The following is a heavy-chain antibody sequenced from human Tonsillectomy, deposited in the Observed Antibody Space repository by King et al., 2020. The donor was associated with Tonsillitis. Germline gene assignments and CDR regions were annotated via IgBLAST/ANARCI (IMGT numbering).Heavy chain of an antibody. Sequence: QLQESGPGLVKPSETLSLTCTVSGGSISSSSYYWGWIRQPPGKGLEWIGSIYYSGSNYYNPSLKSRVTISVDTSKNQFSLKLSSVTAADTAVYYCARLLDSDNDSSGYGYWGQGTLVTVSS. D-gene: IGHD3-22*01. CDR3: ARLLDSDNDSSGYGY. CDR1: GGSISSSSYY. CDR2: IYYSGSN. V-gene: IGHV4-39*01. J-gene: IGHJ4*02.